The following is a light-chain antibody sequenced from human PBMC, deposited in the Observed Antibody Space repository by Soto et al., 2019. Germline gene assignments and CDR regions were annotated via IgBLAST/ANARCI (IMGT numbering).Light chain of an antibody. V-gene: IGKV2-28*01. CDR2: MGS. CDR3: MQAVQTPFT. CDR1: QSLLHRNGFHY. J-gene: IGKJ3*01. Sequence: DIVLTQSPLSLPVTPGEPASISCRSSQSLLHRNGFHYLDWYLQKPGQSPQLLIYMGSNRASGVPDRFSGSGSGTDFTLKISRVEADDVGVYYCMQAVQTPFTFGPGTKVDIK.